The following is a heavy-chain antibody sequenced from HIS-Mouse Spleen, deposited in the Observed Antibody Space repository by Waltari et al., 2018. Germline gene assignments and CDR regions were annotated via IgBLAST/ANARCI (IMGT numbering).Heavy chain of an antibody. D-gene: IGHD1-1*01. J-gene: IGHJ4*02. Sequence: QVQLVESGGGVVQPGRSLRLSCAASGFTFSSYAMHWVRQAPGKGLEWVAVISYDGSNKYYADSVKGRFTISRDNSKNTLYLQMNSLRAEDTAVYYCARDVVRNAFDYWGQGTLVTVSS. CDR3: ARDVVRNAFDY. CDR1: GFTFSSYA. CDR2: ISYDGSNK. V-gene: IGHV3-30*04.